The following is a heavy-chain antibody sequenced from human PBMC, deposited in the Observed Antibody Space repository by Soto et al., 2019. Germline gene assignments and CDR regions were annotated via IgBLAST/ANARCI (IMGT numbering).Heavy chain of an antibody. Sequence: EVHLVESGGGLVQPGGSLRLSCAASGFTVSSNYMSWVRQAPGKGLAWVSIIYSGGSTYYADSVKGRFTIYRDNSKNTLYLQMNSLRAEDTAVYYCARADCSGGSCLAGYFDLWGRGTLVTVSS. D-gene: IGHD2-15*01. CDR3: ARADCSGGSCLAGYFDL. CDR1: GFTVSSNY. J-gene: IGHJ2*01. V-gene: IGHV3-66*01. CDR2: IYSGGST.